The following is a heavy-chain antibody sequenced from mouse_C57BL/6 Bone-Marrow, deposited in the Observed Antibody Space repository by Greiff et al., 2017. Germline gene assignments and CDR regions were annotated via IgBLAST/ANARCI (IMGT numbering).Heavy chain of an antibody. CDR2: ILPGIGST. CDR3: ASPIYYYGSSY. D-gene: IGHD1-1*01. J-gene: IGHJ3*01. V-gene: IGHV1-9*01. Sequence: QVQLQQSEANLLRPGASVRLSSKATASPFPGSWLRWLKQRPGHGLEWIGEILPGIGSTNYNEKFKGKATLTADTSSNTAYMQLSSLTTEDSAIYYCASPIYYYGSSYWGQGTLVTVSA. CDR1: ASPFPGSW.